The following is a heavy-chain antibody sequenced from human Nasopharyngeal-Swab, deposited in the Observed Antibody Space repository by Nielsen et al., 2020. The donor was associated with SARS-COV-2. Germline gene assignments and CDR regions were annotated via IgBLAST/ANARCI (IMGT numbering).Heavy chain of an antibody. J-gene: IGHJ6*03. Sequence: ASVKVSCKASGYAFTGYYMHWVRQAPGQGLEWLGWINPSSGDTNYAQKFQAWVTVTRDTSISTAYMELSRLRSDDTAVYYCARGGGWMTNYYYYYMDVWGKGTTVTVSS. V-gene: IGHV1-2*04. CDR1: GYAFTGYY. D-gene: IGHD4-11*01. CDR2: INPSSGDT. CDR3: ARGGGWMTNYYYYYMDV.